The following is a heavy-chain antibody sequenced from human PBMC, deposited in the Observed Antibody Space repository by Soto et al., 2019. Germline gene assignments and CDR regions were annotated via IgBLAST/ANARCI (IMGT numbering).Heavy chain of an antibody. V-gene: IGHV5-51*01. J-gene: IGHJ6*02. CDR1: GYSFTSYW. D-gene: IGHD3-3*01. Sequence: PGESLKISCKGSGYSFTSYWIGWVRQMPGKGLEWMGIIYPGDSDTRYSPSFQGQVTISADKSISTAYLQWSSLKASDTAMYYCARQYDFWRAGYYYHGMDVWGQGTTVTV. CDR3: ARQYDFWRAGYYYHGMDV. CDR2: IYPGDSDT.